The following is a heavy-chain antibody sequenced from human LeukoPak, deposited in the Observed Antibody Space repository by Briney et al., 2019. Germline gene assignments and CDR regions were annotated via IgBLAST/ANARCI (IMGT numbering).Heavy chain of an antibody. V-gene: IGHV1-2*06. CDR3: ARDLGAVAAGDY. Sequence: ASVKVSCKASGYTFTGYYMHWVRQALGQGLEWMARINPNSGGTNYAQKFQGRVTMTRDTSISTAYMELSRLRSDDTAVYYCARDLGAVAAGDYWGQGTLVTVSS. D-gene: IGHD6-19*01. CDR1: GYTFTGYY. CDR2: INPNSGGT. J-gene: IGHJ4*02.